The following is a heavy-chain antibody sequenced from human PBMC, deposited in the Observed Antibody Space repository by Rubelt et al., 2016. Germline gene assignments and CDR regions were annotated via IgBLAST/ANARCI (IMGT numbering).Heavy chain of an antibody. CDR3: ARQWPGAEAAFDY. CDR2: IYFSEST. J-gene: IGHJ4*02. CDR1: GGSISSSGYY. D-gene: IGHD6-13*01. V-gene: IGHV4-39*01. Sequence: QLQLQESGPGLVKPSETLSLTCTVSGGSISSSGYYWGWIRQSPGKGLEWIGSIYFSESTYYSPSLKSRVTMSVDTSKNHFSLRLSSVTAADTAVYYCARQWPGAEAAFDYWGQGTLVTVSS.